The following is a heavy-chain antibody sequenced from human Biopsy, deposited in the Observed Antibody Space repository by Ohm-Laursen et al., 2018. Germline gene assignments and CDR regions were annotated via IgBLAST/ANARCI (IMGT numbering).Heavy chain of an antibody. CDR2: MTPTT. V-gene: IGHV1-46*01. Sequence: ASVKVSCKTSGYTFTSYYIHWVRQAPGQGLEWMGVMTPTTTYAQKFQGRLTMTRDTSTSTAYMELSSLRSEDTAIYYCAPQTPRDPAILTGGYHYDIAVWGQGTTVTVSS. J-gene: IGHJ6*02. CDR3: APQTPRDPAILTGGYHYDIAV. CDR1: GYTFTSYY. D-gene: IGHD3-9*01.